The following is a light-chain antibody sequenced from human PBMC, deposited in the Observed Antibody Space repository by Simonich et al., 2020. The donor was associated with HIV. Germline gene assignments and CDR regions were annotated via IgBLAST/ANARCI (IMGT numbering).Light chain of an antibody. CDR1: QGISSW. CDR3: QQSYSNPRT. CDR2: DAS. V-gene: IGKV1-12*01. J-gene: IGKJ2*01. Sequence: DIQKTQSPSSVSAAVGDRVTITCRASQGISSWLAWYQQKPGKAPKLLIYDASSLQSGVPSRFSGSGSGTNFTLTISSLHPEDFATYYCQQSYSNPRTFGQGTKLEIK.